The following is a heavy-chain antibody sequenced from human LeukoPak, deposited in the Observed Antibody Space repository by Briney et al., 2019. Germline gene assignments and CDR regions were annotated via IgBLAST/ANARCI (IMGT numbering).Heavy chain of an antibody. D-gene: IGHD3-22*01. CDR2: INPNSGGT. CDR3: ARESQEGYYYDNSGMDV. CDR1: GYTFITYG. J-gene: IGHJ6*04. Sequence: ASVKVSCKASGYTFITYGITRVRQAPGQGLEWMGWINPNSGGTNYAQKFQGRVTMTRDTSISTAYMELSRLRSDDTAVYYCARESQEGYYYDNSGMDVWGKGTTVTVSS. V-gene: IGHV1-2*02.